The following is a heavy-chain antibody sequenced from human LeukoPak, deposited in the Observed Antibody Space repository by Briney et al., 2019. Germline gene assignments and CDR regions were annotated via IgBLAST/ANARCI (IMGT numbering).Heavy chain of an antibody. CDR3: AKAPDCSGGSCYDYYYGMDV. V-gene: IGHV3-30*18. D-gene: IGHD2-15*01. J-gene: IGHJ6*02. Sequence: PGRSLRLSCAASGFTFSSYGMHWVRQAPGKGLEWVAVISYDGSNKYYADSVKGRFTISRDNSKNTLYLQMNSLRAEDTAVYYCAKAPDCSGGSCYDYYYGMDVWGQGTTVTVSS. CDR2: ISYDGSNK. CDR1: GFTFSSYG.